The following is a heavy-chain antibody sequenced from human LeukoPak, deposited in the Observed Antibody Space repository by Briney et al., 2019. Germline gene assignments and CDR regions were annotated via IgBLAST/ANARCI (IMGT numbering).Heavy chain of an antibody. J-gene: IGHJ4*02. CDR3: ARGYCSGGSCSKFDY. D-gene: IGHD2-15*01. V-gene: IGHV3-53*01. CDR1: GFSVSGNY. CDR2: IHTAGST. Sequence: GGSLRLSCAASGFSVSGNYMSWVRQAPGKGLEWVSFIHTAGSTFYADSVKGRFTISRDNSKDTLYLQMNSLRAEDTAVYYCARGYCSGGSCSKFDYWGQGTLVTVSS.